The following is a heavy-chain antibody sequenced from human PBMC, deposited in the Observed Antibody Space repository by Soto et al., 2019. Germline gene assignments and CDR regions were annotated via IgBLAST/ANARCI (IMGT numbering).Heavy chain of an antibody. J-gene: IGHJ6*02. V-gene: IGHV3-30-3*01. CDR3: ARGFGDLYYYYFYGMDV. CDR2: ISYDGSNK. CDR1: GFTFSSYA. Sequence: QVQLVESGGGVLQPGRSLRLSCAASGFTFSSYAMHWVRQAPGKGLEWVAVISYDGSNKYYADSVKGRFTISRDNSKKMLCLQMNSLRAEDTAVYYCARGFGDLYYYYFYGMDVWGQGTTVTVSS. D-gene: IGHD3-10*01.